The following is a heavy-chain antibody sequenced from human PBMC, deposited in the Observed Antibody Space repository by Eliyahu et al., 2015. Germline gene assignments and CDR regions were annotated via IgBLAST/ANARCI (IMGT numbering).Heavy chain of an antibody. CDR1: GFSXSSYGVR. D-gene: IGHD1-14*01. CDR2: IDWDGNK. Sequence: QVTLKESGPALVKPTQTLTLTXTFSGFSXSSYGVRVSWIRQPPGKALEWLARIDWDGNKFYSPSLKTRLTISXDASENQVVLIMTNMDPEDTATYYCTRGGTLAASDVFDIWGQGTMVTVSS. V-gene: IGHV2-70*04. CDR3: TRGGTLAASDVFDI. J-gene: IGHJ3*02.